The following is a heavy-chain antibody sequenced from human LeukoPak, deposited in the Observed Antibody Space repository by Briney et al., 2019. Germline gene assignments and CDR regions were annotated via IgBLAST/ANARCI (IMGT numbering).Heavy chain of an antibody. J-gene: IGHJ3*02. CDR3: ARDWTTVAFPGAFDR. Sequence: GSLRLSCAASGFTFSNYNMNWVRQAPGKGLEWVSSIRSNRSSNIYYVESVKGGYTISTDNTKNSLYMQMSRLRAEGTAVYYCARDWTTVAFPGAFDRWGQGTMVTVSS. CDR1: GFTFSNYN. CDR2: IRSNRSSNI. V-gene: IGHV3-21*01. D-gene: IGHD4-23*01.